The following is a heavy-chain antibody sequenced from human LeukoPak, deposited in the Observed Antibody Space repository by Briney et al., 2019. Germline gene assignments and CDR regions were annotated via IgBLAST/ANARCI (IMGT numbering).Heavy chain of an antibody. J-gene: IGHJ4*02. CDR1: GFTFSSYE. CDR3: ARDCRSGGRCYSE. CDR2: ISSSGSTI. V-gene: IGHV3-48*03. Sequence: GGSLRLSCAASGFTFSSYEMNWVRQAPGKGLEWVSYISSSGSTIYYADSVKGRFTISRDNAKNSLYLQMNSLRAEDTAVYYCARDCRSGGRCYSEWGQGTLVTVSS. D-gene: IGHD2-15*01.